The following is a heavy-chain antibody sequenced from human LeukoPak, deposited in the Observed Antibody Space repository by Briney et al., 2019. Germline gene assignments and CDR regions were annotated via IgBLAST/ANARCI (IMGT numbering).Heavy chain of an antibody. CDR2: INHSGST. CDR1: GGSFSGYY. J-gene: IGHJ4*02. Sequence: SETLSPTCAVYGGSFSGYYWSWIRQPPGKGLEWIGEINHSGSTNYNPSLKSRVTISVDTSKNQFSLKLSSVTAADTAVYYCARDSPDGPVDYWGQGTLVTVSS. CDR3: ARDSPDGPVDY. V-gene: IGHV4-34*01.